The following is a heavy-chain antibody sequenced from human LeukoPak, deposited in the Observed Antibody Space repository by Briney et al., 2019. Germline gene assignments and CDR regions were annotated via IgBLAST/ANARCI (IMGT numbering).Heavy chain of an antibody. J-gene: IGHJ6*04. CDR1: GGSFSGYY. Sequence: SETLSLTWAVYGGSFSGYYWSWIRQPPVKGLEWIGEINHSGSTNYNPSLKSRVTISVDTSKNQFSLKLSSVTAADTAVYYCARGPRTQYYGMDVWGKGTTVTVSS. CDR3: ARGPRTQYYGMDV. CDR2: INHSGST. V-gene: IGHV4-34*01. D-gene: IGHD1-1*01.